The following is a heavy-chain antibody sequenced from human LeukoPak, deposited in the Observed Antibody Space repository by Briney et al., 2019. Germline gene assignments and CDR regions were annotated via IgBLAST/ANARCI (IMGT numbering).Heavy chain of an antibody. Sequence: GGSLRISCSASGLTFSSYSMDWVRQAPGKGPEYVSGINNNGGATQYVDSVKGRFTISRDNSKNTVYLQMSSLRPEDTAVYYCVKAKVGATFDSWGQGTLVTVSS. D-gene: IGHD1-26*01. J-gene: IGHJ4*02. V-gene: IGHV3-64D*06. CDR2: INNNGGAT. CDR1: GLTFSSYS. CDR3: VKAKVGATFDS.